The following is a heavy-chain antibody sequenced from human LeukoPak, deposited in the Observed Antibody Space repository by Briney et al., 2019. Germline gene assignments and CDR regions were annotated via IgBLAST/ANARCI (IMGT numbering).Heavy chain of an antibody. D-gene: IGHD2-21*02. V-gene: IGHV4-39*01. J-gene: IGHJ4*02. CDR2: IYYSGST. Sequence: PSETLSLTCTVSGGSISSSSYYWGWIRQPPGKGLGWIGSIYYSGSTYYNPSLKSRVTISVDTSKNQFSLKLSSVTAADTAVYYCARGVTPIPNYFDYWGQGTLVTVSS. CDR1: GGSISSSSYY. CDR3: ARGVTPIPNYFDY.